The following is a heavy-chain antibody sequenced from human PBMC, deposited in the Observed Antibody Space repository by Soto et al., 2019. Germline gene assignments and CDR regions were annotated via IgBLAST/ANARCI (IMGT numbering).Heavy chain of an antibody. CDR3: AHRLGLHLGELSLYGPGAFDI. V-gene: IGHV2-5*02. CDR2: IYWDDDK. CDR1: GFSLSTSGVG. J-gene: IGHJ3*02. Sequence: GSGPTLVNPTQTLTLTCTFSGFSLSTSGVGVGWIRQPPGKALEWLALIYWDDDKRYSPSLKSRLTITKDTSKNQVVLTMTNMDPVDTATYYCAHRLGLHLGELSLYGPGAFDIWGQGTMVTVSS. D-gene: IGHD3-16*02.